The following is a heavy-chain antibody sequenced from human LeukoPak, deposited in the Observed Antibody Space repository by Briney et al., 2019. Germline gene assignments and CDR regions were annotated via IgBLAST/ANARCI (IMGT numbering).Heavy chain of an antibody. V-gene: IGHV4-59*08. Sequence: SETLSLTFPVSGGSISSYYWSWIRQPPGKGLEWIGYIYYSGSTNYNPSLKSRVTISVDTSKNQFSLKLSSVTAADTAVYYCARHTKADCSGGSCYSSYYYYYMDVWGKGTTVTISS. D-gene: IGHD2-15*01. J-gene: IGHJ6*03. CDR2: IYYSGST. CDR1: GGSISSYY. CDR3: ARHTKADCSGGSCYSSYYYYYMDV.